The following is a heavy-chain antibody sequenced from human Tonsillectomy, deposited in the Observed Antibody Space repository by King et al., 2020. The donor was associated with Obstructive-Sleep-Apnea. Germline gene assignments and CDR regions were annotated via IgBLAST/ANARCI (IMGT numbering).Heavy chain of an antibody. CDR3: ARLQDYYDSSGPTFDY. CDR1: GGSISSYY. D-gene: IGHD3-22*01. V-gene: IGHV4-59*01. Sequence: QLQESGPGLVKPSETLSLTCTVSGGSISSYYWSWIRQPPGKGLEWIGYIYYSGSTNYNPSLKSRVTISVDTSKNKFSLKLSSVTAADTAVYYCARLQDYYDSSGPTFDYWGQGTLVTVSS. J-gene: IGHJ4*02. CDR2: IYYSGST.